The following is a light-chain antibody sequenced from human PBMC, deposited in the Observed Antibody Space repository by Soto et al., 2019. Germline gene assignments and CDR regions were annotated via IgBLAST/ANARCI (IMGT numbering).Light chain of an antibody. J-gene: IGKJ1*01. V-gene: IGKV3-20*01. Sequence: DIALTQSPGTLSLSPGDRAILSCRASQSVNSDTLAWYQQKPGQAPRLLIYGATSRATGIPDKFSGSGAGTDFTLTISRVEPEDFAVYYCQQYGSSLRTFGQGTKVEIK. CDR2: GAT. CDR3: QQYGSSLRT. CDR1: QSVNSDT.